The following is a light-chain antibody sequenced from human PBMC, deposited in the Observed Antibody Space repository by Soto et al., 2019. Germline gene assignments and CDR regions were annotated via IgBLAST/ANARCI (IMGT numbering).Light chain of an antibody. CDR1: SSNIGSKY. CDR3: AAWDDILSGAV. Sequence: QLVLTQPPSASGIPGQGVIISCSGSSSNIGSKYVYWYRQLPGQAPKLLIYRNDQRPSGVPDRFSGSKSGTSASLAIRGLRSEDEGDYYCAAWDDILSGAVFGGGTQLTVL. CDR2: RND. J-gene: IGLJ7*01. V-gene: IGLV1-47*01.